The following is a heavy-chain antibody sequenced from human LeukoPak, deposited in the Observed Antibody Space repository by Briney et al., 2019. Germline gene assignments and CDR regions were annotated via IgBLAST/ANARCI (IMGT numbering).Heavy chain of an antibody. CDR3: VKAMLGDYASLNFDF. V-gene: IGHV3-9*01. Sequence: PGGSLRLSCAASEFTFDEYAMHWVRQVPGKGLGWVSGISWNGGSIDYADSVKGRFTISRDNAKSSLYLQMNSLRADDTAVYYCVKAMLGDYASLNFDFWGQGTLVTVSS. J-gene: IGHJ4*02. D-gene: IGHD4-17*01. CDR2: ISWNGGSI. CDR1: EFTFDEYA.